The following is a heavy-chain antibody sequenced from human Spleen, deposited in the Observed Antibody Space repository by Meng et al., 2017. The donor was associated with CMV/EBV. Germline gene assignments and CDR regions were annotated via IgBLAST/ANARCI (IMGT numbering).Heavy chain of an antibody. Sequence: GESLKISWSSSGFSISTYYMSWVRQAPGKGLEWLSYISDSGSNMWYADSVRGRFTVSRDNAKNSLYLQMNSLRAEDTAVYYCATDRRVIGGAFDVWGQGTMVTVSS. CDR1: GFSISTYY. V-gene: IGHV3-11*01. CDR3: ATDRRVIGGAFDV. J-gene: IGHJ3*01. CDR2: ISDSGSNM. D-gene: IGHD2-21*01.